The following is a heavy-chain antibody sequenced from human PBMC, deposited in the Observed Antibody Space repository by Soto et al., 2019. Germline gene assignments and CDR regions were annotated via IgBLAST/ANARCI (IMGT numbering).Heavy chain of an antibody. J-gene: IGHJ6*03. CDR2: ISSSSSTI. Sequence: GGSLRLSCAASGFTCSSYIMNWVRQAPGKGLEWVSYISSSSSTIYYADSVKGRFTISRDNAKNSLYLQMNSLRDEDTAVYYCARSTVTTRMYYYYYTDVWGKGTTVTVSS. D-gene: IGHD4-17*01. CDR3: ARSTVTTRMYYYYYTDV. CDR1: GFTCSSYI. V-gene: IGHV3-48*02.